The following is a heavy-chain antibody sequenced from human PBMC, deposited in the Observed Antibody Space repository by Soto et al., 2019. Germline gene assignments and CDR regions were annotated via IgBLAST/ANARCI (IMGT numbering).Heavy chain of an antibody. J-gene: IGHJ4*02. Sequence: GGSMKLSCAASGVTFSDYYMSWIRQAPGKGLEWVSYISSSGSTIYYADSVKGRFTISRDNAKNSLYLQMNSLRAEDTAVYYCARGGTMIVVPYFDYWGQGTLVTVS. CDR2: ISSSGSTI. CDR3: ARGGTMIVVPYFDY. V-gene: IGHV3-11*01. D-gene: IGHD3-22*01. CDR1: GVTFSDYY.